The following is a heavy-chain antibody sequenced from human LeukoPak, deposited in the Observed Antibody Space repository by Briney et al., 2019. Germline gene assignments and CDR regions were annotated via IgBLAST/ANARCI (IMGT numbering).Heavy chain of an antibody. CDR3: ARDLAYGDYAFDI. D-gene: IGHD4-17*01. CDR2: IYYSGST. V-gene: IGHV4-31*02. J-gene: IGHJ3*02. CDR1: GYS. Sequence: GYSWSWIXXXXXKGLEWIGYIYYSGSTYYNPSLKSRVTISVDTSKNQFSLKLSSVTAADTAVYYCARDLAYGDYAFDIWGQGTMVTVSS.